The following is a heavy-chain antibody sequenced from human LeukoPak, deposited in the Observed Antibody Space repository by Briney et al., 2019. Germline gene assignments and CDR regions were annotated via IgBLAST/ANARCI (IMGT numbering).Heavy chain of an antibody. CDR1: GFTVSSNC. V-gene: IGHV3-53*01. CDR3: AKSKKDGMVRGVYYFDY. D-gene: IGHD3-10*01. J-gene: IGHJ4*02. CDR2: LCSGGST. Sequence: PGGSLRLSCAASGFTVSSNCMTWVRQAPGMGLEWVSVLCSGGSTYYADSVKGRFTISRDNSKNTLYLQMNSLRAEDTAVYYCAKSKKDGMVRGVYYFDYWGQGTLVTVSS.